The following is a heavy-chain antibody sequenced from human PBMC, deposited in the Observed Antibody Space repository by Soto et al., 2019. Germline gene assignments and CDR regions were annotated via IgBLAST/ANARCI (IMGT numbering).Heavy chain of an antibody. J-gene: IGHJ5*02. Sequence: ASVKVSCKASGYTFTGYYMHWVRQAPGQGLEWMGWINPNSGGTNYAQKFQGWVTMTRDTSISTAYMELSRLRSDDTAVYYCARGNYCSSTSCYKNWFEPWGQGTLVTVSS. CDR2: INPNSGGT. CDR1: GYTFTGYY. CDR3: ARGNYCSSTSCYKNWFEP. V-gene: IGHV1-2*04. D-gene: IGHD2-2*02.